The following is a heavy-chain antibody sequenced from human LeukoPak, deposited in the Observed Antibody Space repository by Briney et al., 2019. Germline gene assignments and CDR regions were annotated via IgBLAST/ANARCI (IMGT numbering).Heavy chain of an antibody. Sequence: GRSLRLSCAASGFSLSNYVMLWVRQAPGKGLEWVTLISSDGSNEYYADSVRDRFTISRDNSGNTVYLQMNGLRAEDTALYYCARGKRLVTASYYFDSWGQGSLVTVSS. CDR3: ARGKRLVTASYYFDS. CDR2: ISSDGSNE. D-gene: IGHD2-21*02. CDR1: GFSLSNYV. V-gene: IGHV3-30*04. J-gene: IGHJ4*02.